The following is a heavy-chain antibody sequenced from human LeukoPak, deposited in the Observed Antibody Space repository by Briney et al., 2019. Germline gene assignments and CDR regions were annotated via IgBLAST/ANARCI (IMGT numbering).Heavy chain of an antibody. D-gene: IGHD3-3*01. Sequence: SETLSLTCTVSGGSISSGDYYWSWIRQPPGKGLEWIGYIYYSGSTYYNPPLKSRVTISVDTSKNQFSLKLSSVTAADTAVYYCARGGFYDFWSGYYTSLERWGQGTLVTVSS. CDR2: IYYSGST. CDR1: GGSISSGDYY. V-gene: IGHV4-30-4*01. CDR3: ARGGFYDFWSGYYTSLER. J-gene: IGHJ4*02.